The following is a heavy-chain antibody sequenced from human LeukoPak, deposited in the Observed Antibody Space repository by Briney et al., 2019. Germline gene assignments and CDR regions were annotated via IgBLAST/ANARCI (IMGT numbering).Heavy chain of an antibody. Sequence: GGSLRLSCAASGFTVSSNYMTWVRQAPGKGLEWVSVLYSGGSTYYADSVKGRFTISRDNSKNTLYLQMNSLRAEDTAVYYCARAGEATVEYWGQGTLVTVSS. CDR1: GFTVSSNY. D-gene: IGHD4-23*01. CDR2: LYSGGST. V-gene: IGHV3-53*01. CDR3: ARAGEATVEY. J-gene: IGHJ4*02.